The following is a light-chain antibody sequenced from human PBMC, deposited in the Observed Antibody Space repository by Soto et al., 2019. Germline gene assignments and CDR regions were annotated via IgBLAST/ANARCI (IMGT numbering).Light chain of an antibody. V-gene: IGKV3-15*01. CDR1: QSVSSN. Sequence: EIVLTQSPATLSVSPGERATLSCRASQSVSSNLAWYQQKPGQAPSLLMYGASTRATGIPARFSGSGSGTEFTLTISSLMSDDFAVYYCQQYGSSPQTFGQGTKV. J-gene: IGKJ1*01. CDR2: GAS. CDR3: QQYGSSPQT.